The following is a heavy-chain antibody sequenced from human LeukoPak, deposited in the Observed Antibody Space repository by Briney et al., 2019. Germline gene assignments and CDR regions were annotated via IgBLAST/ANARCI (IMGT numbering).Heavy chain of an antibody. Sequence: SETLSLTCTVPGGSISSSSYYWGWIRQPPGKGLEWIGSIYYSGSTYYNPSLKSRVTISVDTSKNQFSLKLSSVTAADTAVYYCATDDYGLDYWGQGTLVTVSS. CDR1: GGSISSSSYY. V-gene: IGHV4-39*07. CDR2: IYYSGST. D-gene: IGHD4-17*01. J-gene: IGHJ4*02. CDR3: ATDDYGLDY.